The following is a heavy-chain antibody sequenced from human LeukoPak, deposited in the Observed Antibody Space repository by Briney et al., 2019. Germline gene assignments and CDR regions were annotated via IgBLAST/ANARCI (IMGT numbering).Heavy chain of an antibody. V-gene: IGHV1-2*02. CDR3: ARVLDSSGYPDY. D-gene: IGHD3-22*01. Sequence: ASVKVSCKASGYTFTGYYMHWVRQAPGQGLEWMGWINPNSGGTNYAQKFQGRVTMTRDTSISTAYMEVSRLRSDDTAVYYCARVLDSSGYPDYWRQGTLVTVSS. J-gene: IGHJ4*02. CDR1: GYTFTGYY. CDR2: INPNSGGT.